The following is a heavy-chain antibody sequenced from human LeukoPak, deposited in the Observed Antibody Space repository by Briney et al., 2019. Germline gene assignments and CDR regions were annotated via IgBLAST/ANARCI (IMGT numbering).Heavy chain of an antibody. Sequence: PGGSLRLSCAASGFTFTSYWMSWVRQAPGKGLEWVANIEQDGSEKYYVDSVKGRFTTSRDNAKNSLYLQMNSLRAEDTAVYYCARRYCSGGICDSSFDYWGQGTLVTVSS. CDR2: IEQDGSEK. CDR3: ARRYCSGGICDSSFDY. J-gene: IGHJ4*02. V-gene: IGHV3-7*01. CDR1: GFTFTSYW. D-gene: IGHD2-15*01.